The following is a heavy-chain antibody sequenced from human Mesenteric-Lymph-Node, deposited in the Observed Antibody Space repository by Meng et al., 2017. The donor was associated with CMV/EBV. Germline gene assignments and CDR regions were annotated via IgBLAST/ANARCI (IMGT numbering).Heavy chain of an antibody. CDR2: MNPNSGGT. V-gene: IGHV1-2*02. Sequence: ASVKVSCKASGYTFTSYDINWVRQATGQGLEWMGWMNPNSGGTNYAQKFQGRVTMTRDTSISTAYMELSRLRSDDTAVYYCARVIAARGYYYGMDVWGQGTTVTVSS. D-gene: IGHD6-6*01. CDR1: GYTFTSYD. J-gene: IGHJ6*02. CDR3: ARVIAARGYYYGMDV.